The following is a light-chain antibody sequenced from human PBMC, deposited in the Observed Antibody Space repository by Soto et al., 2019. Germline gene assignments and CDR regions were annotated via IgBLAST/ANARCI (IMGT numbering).Light chain of an antibody. V-gene: IGKV1-39*01. CDR3: QQSYSYPVT. Sequence: DIQMTQSPSFLSASVRDRVTITCRASQSISNYLNWYQQKPGKAPKLLIYAASSLQSGVPSRFSGSGSGTDFTLTISSLQPEDFATYYCQQSYSYPVTFGPGTKVDI. J-gene: IGKJ3*01. CDR2: AAS. CDR1: QSISNY.